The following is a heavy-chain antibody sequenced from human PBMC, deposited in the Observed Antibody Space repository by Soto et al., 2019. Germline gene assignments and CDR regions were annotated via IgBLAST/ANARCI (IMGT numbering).Heavy chain of an antibody. CDR1: GGSISSYY. Sequence: QVQLQESGPGLVKPSETLSLTCTVSGGSISSYYWTWIRQPDGKGLEWIGRIYSSGSTNYNPSLKSRVTMSVDTSKNQFSLNLSSVTAADTAVYYCERDGVGARPFYSWGQGTLVTVSS. D-gene: IGHD1-26*01. V-gene: IGHV4-4*07. CDR3: ERDGVGARPFYS. J-gene: IGHJ4*02. CDR2: IYSSGST.